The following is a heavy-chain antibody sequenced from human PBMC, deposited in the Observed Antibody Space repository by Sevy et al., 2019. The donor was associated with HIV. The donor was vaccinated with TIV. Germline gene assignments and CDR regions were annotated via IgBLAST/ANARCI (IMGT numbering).Heavy chain of an antibody. CDR1: GFTFSDYY. D-gene: IGHD3-22*01. J-gene: IGHJ6*02. CDR3: ARVDYYDGGGYYRYYYYGMDV. Sequence: GGSLRLSCAASGFTFSDYYMSWIRQAPGKGLEWVSYISSSGSTKYYADSVKGRFTISRDNPKNSLYLQMNSLRAEDTAGDYSARVDYYDGGGYYRYYYYGMDVWGQGTTVTVSS. CDR2: ISSSGSTK. V-gene: IGHV3-11*04.